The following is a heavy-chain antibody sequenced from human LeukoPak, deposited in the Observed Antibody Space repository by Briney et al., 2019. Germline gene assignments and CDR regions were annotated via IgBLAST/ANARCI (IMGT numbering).Heavy chain of an antibody. V-gene: IGHV3-23*01. CDR2: ISGSGGRI. J-gene: IGHJ4*02. CDR3: AKNPRLEGWIYFDS. D-gene: IGHD1-1*01. CDR1: GFTFSSYS. Sequence: GGSLRLSCAASGFTFSSYSMSWVRQAPGKGLEWVSSISGSGGRIDYADSVKGRLTISRDNPKNTLSLQMNSLTAEDAAVYYCAKNPRLEGWIYFDSWGQGILVTVSS.